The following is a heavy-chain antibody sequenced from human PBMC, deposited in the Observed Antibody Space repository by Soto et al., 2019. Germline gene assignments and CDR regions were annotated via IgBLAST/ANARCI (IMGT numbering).Heavy chain of an antibody. D-gene: IGHD3-16*02. CDR3: FISYDYVWGSYRYTLDY. V-gene: IGHV3-73*01. CDR2: IRSKANSYAT. J-gene: IGHJ4*02. CDR1: GFTFSGSA. Sequence: GGSLRLSCAASGFTFSGSAMHWVRQASGKGLEWVGRIRSKANSYATAYAASVKGRFTISRDDSKNTAYLQMNSLKTEDTAVYYCFISYDYVWGSYRYTLDYWGQGTLVTVSS.